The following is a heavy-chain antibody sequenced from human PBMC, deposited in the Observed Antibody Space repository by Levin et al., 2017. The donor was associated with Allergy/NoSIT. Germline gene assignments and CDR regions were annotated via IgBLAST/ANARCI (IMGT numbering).Heavy chain of an antibody. CDR3: AKEWMETAMDYWYFDL. CDR1: GFSFNRYG. J-gene: IGHJ2*01. V-gene: IGHV3-30*18. D-gene: IGHD5-18*01. Sequence: QAGGSLRLSCAASGFSFNRYGMHWVRQAPGKGLEWLAVIAYGGSIAFYADSVKGRFTISRDNSKNTLYLQMNSLRAEDTAMYYCAKEWMETAMDYWYFDLWGRGTLVTVSS. CDR2: IAYGGSIA.